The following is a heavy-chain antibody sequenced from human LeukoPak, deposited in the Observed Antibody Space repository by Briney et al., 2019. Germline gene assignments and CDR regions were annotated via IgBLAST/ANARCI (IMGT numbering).Heavy chain of an antibody. CDR3: ARDRGRATHDAFDI. D-gene: IGHD2-15*01. V-gene: IGHV3-33*01. Sequence: GGSLRLSCAASGFTFSSYGMHWVRQAPGKGLEWVAVIWYDGSNKYYADSVKGRFTISRDNSKNTLYLQMNSVRAEDTAVYYCARDRGRATHDAFDIWGQGTMVTVSS. CDR2: IWYDGSNK. CDR1: GFTFSSYG. J-gene: IGHJ3*02.